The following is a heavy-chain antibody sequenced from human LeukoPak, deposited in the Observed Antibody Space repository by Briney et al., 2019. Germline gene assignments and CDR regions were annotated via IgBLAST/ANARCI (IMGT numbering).Heavy chain of an antibody. V-gene: IGHV1-69*13. CDR2: IIPIFGTA. J-gene: IGHJ6*03. Sequence: SVKVSCKASGGTFSSYAISWVQQAPGQGLEWMGGIIPIFGTANYAQKFQGRVTITADESTSTAYMELSSLRSEDTAVYYCARGAAADYHYYMDVWGKGTTVTVSS. CDR3: ARGAAADYHYYMDV. D-gene: IGHD6-13*01. CDR1: GGTFSSYA.